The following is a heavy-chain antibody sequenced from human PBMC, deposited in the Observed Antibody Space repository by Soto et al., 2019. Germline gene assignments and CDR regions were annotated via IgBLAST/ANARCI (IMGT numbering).Heavy chain of an antibody. J-gene: IGHJ6*02. D-gene: IGHD6-6*01. CDR3: ARQGQLGNSSEAYYYYAMDV. CDR1: GFTFSTYW. CDR2: INSDGSSA. V-gene: IGHV3-74*01. Sequence: EVHLVESGGGLVQPGGSLRLSCAASGFTFSTYWMHWVRQAPGKGLEWVSRINSDGSSALYADSVKGRFTISRDNAKNTLYLQLNSLRAEDSAVYYCARQGQLGNSSEAYYYYAMDVWGQGTTVTVSS.